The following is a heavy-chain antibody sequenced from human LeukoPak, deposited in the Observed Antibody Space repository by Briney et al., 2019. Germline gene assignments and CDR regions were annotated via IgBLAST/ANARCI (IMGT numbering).Heavy chain of an antibody. V-gene: IGHV4-4*07. Sequence: SETLSLTCTVSGGSISSYYWSWIRQPAGRGLEWIGRIYTSGSTNYNPSLKSRVTMSVDTSKNQFSLKLSSVTAADTAVYYCARGDWSYYDSSGTFDYWGQGTLVTVSS. CDR1: GGSISSYY. J-gene: IGHJ4*02. CDR3: ARGDWSYYDSSGTFDY. CDR2: IYTSGST. D-gene: IGHD3-22*01.